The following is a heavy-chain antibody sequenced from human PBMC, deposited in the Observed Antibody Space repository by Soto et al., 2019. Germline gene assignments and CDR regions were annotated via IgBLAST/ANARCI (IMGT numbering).Heavy chain of an antibody. CDR2: ISGSGGST. CDR3: ARRSSGWYFDY. Sequence: EVQLLESGGGLVQPGGSLRLSCAASGFTFSSYAMSWVRQAPGKGLEWVSAISGSGGSTYYADSVKGRFTISRDNSKNPLYLQMNSLRAEDMAVYYCARRSSGWYFDYWGQGTLVTVSS. V-gene: IGHV3-23*01. CDR1: GFTFSSYA. D-gene: IGHD6-19*01. J-gene: IGHJ4*02.